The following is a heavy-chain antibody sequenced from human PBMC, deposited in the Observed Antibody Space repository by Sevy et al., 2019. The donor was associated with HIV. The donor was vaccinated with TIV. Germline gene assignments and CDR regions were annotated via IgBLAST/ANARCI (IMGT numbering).Heavy chain of an antibody. Sequence: ASVKVSCKASGYTFTSYYMHWVRQAPGQGLEWVGLINPSGDSTSYPQKFQDRVTMTRDTSTSTVYMELSSLRSEDTAVYYCTSGITGTEADYWGQGTLVTVSS. CDR1: GYTFTSYY. D-gene: IGHD1-20*01. J-gene: IGHJ4*02. CDR2: INPSGDST. V-gene: IGHV1-46*01. CDR3: TSGITGTEADY.